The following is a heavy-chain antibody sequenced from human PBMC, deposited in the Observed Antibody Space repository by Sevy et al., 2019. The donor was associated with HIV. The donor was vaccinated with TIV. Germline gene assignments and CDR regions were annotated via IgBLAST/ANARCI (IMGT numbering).Heavy chain of an antibody. CDR3: ARRYFDL. V-gene: IGHV3-7*01. Sequence: GGSRRLSCAASGFTFDDYWMQWVRQAPGQGLGGGANIRQEGNELNYADSVKGRFTISRDNAKESLFLQMTNLRVEDTAIYYCARRYFDLWGQGTLVTVSS. J-gene: IGHJ4*02. CDR2: IRQEGNEL. CDR1: GFTFDDYW.